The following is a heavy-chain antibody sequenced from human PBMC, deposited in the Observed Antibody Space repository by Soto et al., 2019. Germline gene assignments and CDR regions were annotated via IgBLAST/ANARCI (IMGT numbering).Heavy chain of an antibody. D-gene: IGHD3-10*01. CDR3: ARRWSGTDY. V-gene: IGHV4-59*01. CDR2: VHDSGST. J-gene: IGHJ4*02. CDR1: GGSIRSFY. Sequence: SQTLSLTCTVSGGSIRSFYWSWIRQPPGKGLEWIGYVHDSGSTSYNPSLQSRVTISADTYKNQCSLDLRSVTAAETAKYYCARRWSGTDYWGQGILVTVS.